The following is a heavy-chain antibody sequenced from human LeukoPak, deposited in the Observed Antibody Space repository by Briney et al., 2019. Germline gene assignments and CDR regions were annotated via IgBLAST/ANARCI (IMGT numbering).Heavy chain of an antibody. CDR2: ISWNSGSI. CDR1: GFTFDDYA. CDR3: ARAVRYYMDV. J-gene: IGHJ6*03. Sequence: GGSLRLSCAASGFTFDDYAMHGVRQAPGKGLEWVSGISWNSGSIGYADSVKGRFTISRDNAKNSLYLQMNSLRAEDTALYYCARAVRYYMDVWGKGTTVTVSS. V-gene: IGHV3-9*01. D-gene: IGHD6-19*01.